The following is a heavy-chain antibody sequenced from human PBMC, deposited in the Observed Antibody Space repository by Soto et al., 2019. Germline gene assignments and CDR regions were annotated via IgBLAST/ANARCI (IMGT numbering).Heavy chain of an antibody. CDR3: ARGVGLYSNYDY. CDR2: IVVGSGNT. D-gene: IGHD2-2*02. V-gene: IGHV1-18*01. J-gene: IGHJ4*02. CDR1: GYNCTSYC. Sequence: VSVKVSCRASGYNCTSYCISWVRQAPGQGLEWMGWIVVGSGNTNYAQKFQERVTITRDTSASTAYMELSSLRSEDTAVYYCARGVGLYSNYDYWGQGTLVTVSS.